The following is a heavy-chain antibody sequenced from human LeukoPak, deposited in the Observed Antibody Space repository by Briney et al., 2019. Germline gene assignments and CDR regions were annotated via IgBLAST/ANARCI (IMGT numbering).Heavy chain of an antibody. J-gene: IGHJ4*02. CDR3: ARAWSGYYNLFDY. CDR2: VYTSGST. D-gene: IGHD3-3*01. CDR1: GGSIRSYY. Sequence: SETLSLTCTVSGGSIRSYYWSWIRQPAGKGLEWIGRVYTSGSTDYNPSLKSRVTMSIDTSKNQFSLKLSSVTAADAAVYYCARAWSGYYNLFDYWGQGTLVTVSS. V-gene: IGHV4-4*07.